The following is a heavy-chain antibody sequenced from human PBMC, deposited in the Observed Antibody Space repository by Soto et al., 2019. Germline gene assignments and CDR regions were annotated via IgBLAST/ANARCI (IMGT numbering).Heavy chain of an antibody. CDR2: FRTGGDDATT. Sequence: GGSLRLSCAASGFTFSSYSRSWVRQAPGKGLEWVSGFRTGGDDATTYYADSVKGRFTISRDNSKNMLFMQMNRLRAEDTAIYYCAKKANSGPGSQHFDNWGQGNPVPVSS. J-gene: IGHJ4*02. CDR3: AKKANSGPGSQHFDN. V-gene: IGHV3-23*01. D-gene: IGHD1-1*01. CDR1: GFTFSSYS.